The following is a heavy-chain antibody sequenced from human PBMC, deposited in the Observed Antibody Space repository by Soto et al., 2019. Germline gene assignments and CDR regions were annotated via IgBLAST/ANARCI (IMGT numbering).Heavy chain of an antibody. J-gene: IGHJ4*02. CDR2: INHSGST. CDR3: ARGLGSSSWYKSYFDY. V-gene: IGHV4-34*01. Sequence: SETLSLTCAVYGGSFSGYYWSWIRQPPGKGLEWIGEINHSGSTDYNPSLKSRVTISVDTSKNQFSLKLSSVTAADTAVYYCARGLGSSSWYKSYFDYWGQGTLVTVS. D-gene: IGHD6-13*01. CDR1: GGSFSGYY.